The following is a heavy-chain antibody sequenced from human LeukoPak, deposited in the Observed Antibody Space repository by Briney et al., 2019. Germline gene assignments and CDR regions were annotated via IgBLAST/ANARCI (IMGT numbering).Heavy chain of an antibody. J-gene: IGHJ4*02. Sequence: PGRSLRLSCAASGFTFDDYAMHWVRQAPGKGLEWVSGISWNSGSIGYADSVKGRFTISRDNSKNTLYLQMNSLRAEDTAVYYCATDYGSGSYSNYWGQGTLVTVSS. CDR2: ISWNSGSI. D-gene: IGHD3-10*01. CDR1: GFTFDDYA. CDR3: ATDYGSGSYSNY. V-gene: IGHV3-9*01.